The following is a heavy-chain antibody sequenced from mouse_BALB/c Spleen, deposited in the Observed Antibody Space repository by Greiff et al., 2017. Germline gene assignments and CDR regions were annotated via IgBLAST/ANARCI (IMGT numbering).Heavy chain of an antibody. J-gene: IGHJ2*01. CDR1: GYTFTSYW. CDR3: ASEDYGNF. D-gene: IGHD2-1*01. Sequence: QVHVKQPGAELVKPGAPVKLSCKASGYTFTSYWMNWVKQRPGRGLEWIGRIDPSDSETHYNQKFKDKATLTVDKSSSTAYIQLSSLTSEDSAVYYCASEDYGNFWGQGTTLTVSS. V-gene: IGHV1-69*02. CDR2: IDPSDSET.